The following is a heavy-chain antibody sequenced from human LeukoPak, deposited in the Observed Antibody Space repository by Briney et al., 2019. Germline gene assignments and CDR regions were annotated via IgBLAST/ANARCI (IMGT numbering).Heavy chain of an antibody. D-gene: IGHD4-17*01. CDR3: AKATDDYGDLIDY. J-gene: IGHJ4*02. CDR2: ISYDGSNK. Sequence: QPGRSLRLSCAASGFTFSSYDMHWVRQAPGKGLEWVAVISYDGSNKYYADSVKGRFTISRDNSKNTLYLQMNSLRAEDTAVYYCAKATDDYGDLIDYWGQGTLVTVSS. V-gene: IGHV3-30*18. CDR1: GFTFSSYD.